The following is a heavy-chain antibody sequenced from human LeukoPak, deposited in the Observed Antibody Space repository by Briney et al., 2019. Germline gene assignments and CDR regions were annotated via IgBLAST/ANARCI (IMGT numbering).Heavy chain of an antibody. Sequence: SETLSLTGNVSGGSISTETYYWPWVRQPPGKGLEWIGSIHYSGSTYDNATLQSRLSLSVDTSKSQFYLRLSSVTAADTAVYYCPRLECSSTNCRCFDYWGQGDLVAVSS. J-gene: IGHJ4*02. D-gene: IGHD2-2*01. CDR3: PRLECSSTNCRCFDY. CDR1: GGSISTETYY. CDR2: IHYSGST. V-gene: IGHV4-39*01.